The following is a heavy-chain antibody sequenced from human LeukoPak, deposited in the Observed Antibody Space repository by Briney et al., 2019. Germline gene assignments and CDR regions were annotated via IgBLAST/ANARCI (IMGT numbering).Heavy chain of an antibody. Sequence: GGSLRLSCAASGFTFSSYAMHWVRQAPGKGLEWVAVISYDGSNKYYADSVKGRFTISRDNAKNTLYLQMNSLRAEDTAVYYCARVPITLAGTKDAKYFQHWGQGTLVTVSS. CDR3: ARVPITLAGTKDAKYFQH. CDR1: GFTFSSYA. V-gene: IGHV3-30*04. D-gene: IGHD6-19*01. CDR2: ISYDGSNK. J-gene: IGHJ1*01.